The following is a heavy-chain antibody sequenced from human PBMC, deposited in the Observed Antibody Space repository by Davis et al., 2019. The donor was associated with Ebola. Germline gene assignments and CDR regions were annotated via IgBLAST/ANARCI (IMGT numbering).Heavy chain of an antibody. J-gene: IGHJ4*02. CDR2: INPSGGST. Sequence: ASVKVSCKASGYSFTTFYMHWVRLAPGQGLEWMGVINPSGGSTVYAQKFKGRVFLTRDTSASTVYMELTSLTSDDTAVYFCARGNRQQQLVDWGQGTLITVSS. CDR3: ARGNRQQQLVD. V-gene: IGHV1-46*01. D-gene: IGHD6-13*01. CDR1: GYSFTTFY.